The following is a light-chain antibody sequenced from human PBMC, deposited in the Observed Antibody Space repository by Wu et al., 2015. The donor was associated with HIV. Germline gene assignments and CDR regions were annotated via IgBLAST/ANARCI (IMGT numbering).Light chain of an antibody. CDR1: QSISSW. J-gene: IGKJ1*01. CDR2: RAS. V-gene: IGKV1-5*03. Sequence: DIQMTQSPSTLSASVRDRVTITCRASQSISSWLAWYQQKPGKAPKLLIYRASNLQSEVPSRFSGSGSGTEFTLTISSLQPDDFASYYCQQYKSNSRTFGQGTKVEIK. CDR3: QQYKSNSRT.